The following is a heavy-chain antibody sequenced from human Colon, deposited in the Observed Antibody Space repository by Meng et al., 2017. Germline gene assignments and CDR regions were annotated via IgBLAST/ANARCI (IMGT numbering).Heavy chain of an antibody. D-gene: IGHD2-2*01. J-gene: IGHJ4*02. Sequence: VLLLPSGAEVQTPGTPVNVSCKASGYSFTNYAMHWVSQAPGQRLEWMVWINAGNGNTKYSEKLQSRVTITRDTAASPAYMELSSVRSEDTAVYYCARTGCSSSSCYDYWGQGTLVTVSS. V-gene: IGHV1-3*01. CDR3: ARTGCSSSSCYDY. CDR1: GYSFTNYA. CDR2: INAGNGNT.